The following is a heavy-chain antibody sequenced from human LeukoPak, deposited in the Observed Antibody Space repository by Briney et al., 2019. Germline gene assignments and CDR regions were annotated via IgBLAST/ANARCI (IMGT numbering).Heavy chain of an antibody. Sequence: ASVKVSCKASGGTFSSYAISWVRQAPGQGLEWMGWINPNSGGTNYAQKFQGRVTMTRDTSISTAYMELSRLRSDDTAVYYCAREKSIAVAGTRLGFDPWGQGTLVTVSS. CDR3: AREKSIAVAGTRLGFDP. CDR1: GGTFSSYA. J-gene: IGHJ5*02. V-gene: IGHV1-2*02. D-gene: IGHD6-19*01. CDR2: INPNSGGT.